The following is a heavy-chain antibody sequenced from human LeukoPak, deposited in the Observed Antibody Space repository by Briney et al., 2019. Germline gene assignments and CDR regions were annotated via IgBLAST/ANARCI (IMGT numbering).Heavy chain of an antibody. CDR1: GYTFTSYG. V-gene: IGHV1-18*01. Sequence: ASVKVSCRASGYTFTSYGISWVRQAPGQGLEWMGWISAYNGNTNYAQKFQGRVTMTTDTSTSTAYMELRSLRFDDTAVYYCARKGSRDSGWSGDDAFDIWGQGTMVTVSS. J-gene: IGHJ3*02. CDR3: ARKGSRDSGWSGDDAFDI. D-gene: IGHD6-19*01. CDR2: ISAYNGNT.